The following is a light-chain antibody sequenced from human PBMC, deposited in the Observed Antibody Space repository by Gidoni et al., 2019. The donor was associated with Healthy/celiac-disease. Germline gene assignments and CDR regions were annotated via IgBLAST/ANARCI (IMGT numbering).Light chain of an antibody. CDR3: MQALQTLWT. J-gene: IGKJ1*01. CDR2: LGS. Sequence: EIVMTQSPLSLPVTPGEPASISCRSSQSLLHRNGYNYLDWYLQKPGQSPQLLIYLGSNRASGVPDRFSGSGSGTDFTLKISRVEAEDVGVYYCMQALQTLWTFGQXTKVEIK. V-gene: IGKV2-28*01. CDR1: QSLLHRNGYNY.